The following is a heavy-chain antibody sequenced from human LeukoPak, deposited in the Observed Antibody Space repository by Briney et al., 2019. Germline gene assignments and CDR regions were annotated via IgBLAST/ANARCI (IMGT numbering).Heavy chain of an antibody. Sequence: SETLSLTCTVSGYSISSGYYWGWIRQPPGKGLEWIGSIYHSGSTYYNPSLKSRVTISVDTSKNQFSLKLSSVTAADTAVYYCARAYYYGSGNFWFDPWGQGTLVTVSS. CDR1: GYSISSGYY. CDR2: IYHSGST. D-gene: IGHD3-10*01. CDR3: ARAYYYGSGNFWFDP. J-gene: IGHJ5*02. V-gene: IGHV4-38-2*02.